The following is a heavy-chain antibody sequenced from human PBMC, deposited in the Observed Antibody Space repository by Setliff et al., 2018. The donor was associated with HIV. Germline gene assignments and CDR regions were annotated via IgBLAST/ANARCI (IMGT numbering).Heavy chain of an antibody. Sequence: SETLSLTCTVSGGSFSSGSYYWSWIRQPPGKGLEWIGSIYFTGSSDNNPSLKSLVTLSVDTSKHQYSLKLSSVTAADTAVYYCARVQMAYAAFDVWGQGTMVTVSS. CDR2: IYFTGSS. V-gene: IGHV4-61*01. CDR3: ARVQMAYAAFDV. J-gene: IGHJ3*01. CDR1: GGSFSSGSYY. D-gene: IGHD4-17*01.